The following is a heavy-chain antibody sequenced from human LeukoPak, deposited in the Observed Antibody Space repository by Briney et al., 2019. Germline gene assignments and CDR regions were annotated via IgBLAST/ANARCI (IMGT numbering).Heavy chain of an antibody. Sequence: ASVKVSCKASGYTFTSYAMNWVRQAPGQGLEWMGWINPNSAGTNYAPKFQGRVTMSTDTSINTAYMEVTRLRSDDTAVYFCARDFHNRRWYDGPGHYFDFWGQGTLVTVSS. D-gene: IGHD2-15*01. CDR1: GYTFTSYA. J-gene: IGHJ4*02. CDR3: ARDFHNRRWYDGPGHYFDF. V-gene: IGHV1-2*02. CDR2: INPNSAGT.